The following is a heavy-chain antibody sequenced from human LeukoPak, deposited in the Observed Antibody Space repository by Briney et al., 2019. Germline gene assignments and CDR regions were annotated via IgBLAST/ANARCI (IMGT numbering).Heavy chain of an antibody. J-gene: IGHJ4*02. CDR2: ITSSGDGT. V-gene: IGHV3-23*01. D-gene: IGHD3-22*01. CDR3: AKDRPNYYESNGHYYRRDGDY. CDR1: GFTFSIYA. Sequence: PGGSLRLSCAASGFTFSIYAMSWVRQAPGKGLQWVSSITSSGDGTYYADSVKGRFTISRDNSENMLYLQMNSLRAEDTAIYYCAKDRPNYYESNGHYYRRDGDYWGQGTLVTVSS.